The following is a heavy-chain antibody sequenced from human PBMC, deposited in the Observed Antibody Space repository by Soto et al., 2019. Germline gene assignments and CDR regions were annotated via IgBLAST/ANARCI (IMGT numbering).Heavy chain of an antibody. CDR1: GFTFSSYA. V-gene: IGHV3-23*01. D-gene: IGHD3-22*01. CDR3: AKNQFYDRTPMGYGMDV. Sequence: EVQLLESGGGLVQPGGSLRLSCEASGFTFSSYAMSWVRQAPGKGLEWVSSISGSGGATYYAVSVKGRFTISRDNSKNTLYLQMNSLRAEDTAVYYCAKNQFYDRTPMGYGMDVWGQGTTVTVSS. J-gene: IGHJ6*02. CDR2: ISGSGGAT.